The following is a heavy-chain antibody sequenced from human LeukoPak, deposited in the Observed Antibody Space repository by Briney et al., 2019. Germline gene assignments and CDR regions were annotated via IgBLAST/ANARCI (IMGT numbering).Heavy chain of an antibody. V-gene: IGHV1-8*02. Sequence: ASVKVSCKASGYTFTGYYMHWVRQATGQGLEWMGWMNPNSGNTGYAQKFQGRVTMTRNTSISTAYMELSSLRSEDTAVYYCARGLGYSSSSVQDDYWGQGTLVTVSS. CDR1: GYTFTGYY. J-gene: IGHJ4*02. D-gene: IGHD6-6*01. CDR3: ARGLGYSSSSVQDDY. CDR2: MNPNSGNT.